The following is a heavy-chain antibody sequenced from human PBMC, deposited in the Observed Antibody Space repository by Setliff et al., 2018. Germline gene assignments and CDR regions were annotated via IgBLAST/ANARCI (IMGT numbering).Heavy chain of an antibody. CDR1: GYSFTVFG. D-gene: IGHD2-21*02. Sequence: ASVKVSCKTSGYSFTVFGISWVRQAPGQGLEWMGWINTGSGVARYSHNFQGRVTFTRDTSATTAYMDLSSLMSEDTAVYYCATTLEGCGDDCWTIKHWGQGTLVTVSS. J-gene: IGHJ1*01. CDR2: INTGSGVA. V-gene: IGHV1-3*04. CDR3: ATTLEGCGDDCWTIKH.